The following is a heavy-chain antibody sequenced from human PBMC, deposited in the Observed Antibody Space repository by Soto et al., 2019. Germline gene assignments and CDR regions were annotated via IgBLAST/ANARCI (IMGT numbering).Heavy chain of an antibody. D-gene: IGHD3-16*01. V-gene: IGHV3-15*01. CDR3: ATPRPGSHGYSF. J-gene: IGHJ4*01. CDR1: GITVSNVW. CDR2: IKSKADGSTK. Sequence: GGSLTLSCTASGITVSNVWRTWIRQPPGKGLEWVGRIKSKADGSTKEYGTTVKDRFINSRDNSKNTVDLQMHTLRTEDTAFYYCATPRPGSHGYSFWGHGALVTVSS.